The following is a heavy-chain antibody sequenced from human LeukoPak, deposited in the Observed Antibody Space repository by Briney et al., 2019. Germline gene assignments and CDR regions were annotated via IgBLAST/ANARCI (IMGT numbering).Heavy chain of an antibody. CDR1: GFTFSSYA. CDR3: AKEPSACDGSGYGSFDF. J-gene: IGHJ4*02. V-gene: IGHV3-23*01. CDR2: NGGSGIST. Sequence: GGTLGLSCAVSGFTFSSYAMRWVRHAPAKGLVEVLANGGSGISTFYTDSVKGRFTISRDNSKNTLYLQMNSLRAADTAVYDCAKEPSACDGSGYGSFDFWGQGTLVTVSS. D-gene: IGHD3-22*01.